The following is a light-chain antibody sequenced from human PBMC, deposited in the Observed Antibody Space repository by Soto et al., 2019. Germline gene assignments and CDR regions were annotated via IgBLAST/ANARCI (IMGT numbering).Light chain of an antibody. J-gene: IGKJ4*01. CDR3: RQSYSTPLT. CDR1: QSISTY. V-gene: IGKV1-39*01. CDR2: TAS. Sequence: IQMTQSPSSLPASVGDRVTLTCRASQSISTYLNWYQQKPGKAPDLLIYTASSLESGVPSRFSGSGSGTDFTLTISSLQPEDFATYYCRQSYSTPLTFGGGTRWIS.